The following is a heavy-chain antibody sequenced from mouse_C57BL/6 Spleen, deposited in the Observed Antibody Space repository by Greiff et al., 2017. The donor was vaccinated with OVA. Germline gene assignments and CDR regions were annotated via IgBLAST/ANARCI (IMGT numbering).Heavy chain of an antibody. CDR2: IRTKANGYTT. Sequence: DVKLVESGGGLVQPGGSLSLSCAASGFTFTDYYMSWVRQPPGKALEWLGFIRTKANGYTTEYSASVKGRFTISRDNSQSILYLQMNALRAEDSATYYCERYTKSWFAYWGQGTLVTVSA. CDR1: GFTFTDYY. CDR3: ERYTKSWFAY. V-gene: IGHV7-3*01. J-gene: IGHJ3*01. D-gene: IGHD1-3*01.